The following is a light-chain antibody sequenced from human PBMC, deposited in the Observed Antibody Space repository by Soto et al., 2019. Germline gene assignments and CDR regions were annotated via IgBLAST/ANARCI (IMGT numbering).Light chain of an antibody. CDR2: DVS. Sequence: QSVLTQPRSVSGSRGQSVTISCTGTSSDVGGYNYVSRYQQHPGKAPKLMIHDVSKRPSGVPDRFSGSKSGNTASLTISGLQAEDEADYYCCSYAGSYTWVFGTGTKLTVL. CDR3: CSYAGSYTWV. V-gene: IGLV2-11*01. J-gene: IGLJ1*01. CDR1: SSDVGGYNY.